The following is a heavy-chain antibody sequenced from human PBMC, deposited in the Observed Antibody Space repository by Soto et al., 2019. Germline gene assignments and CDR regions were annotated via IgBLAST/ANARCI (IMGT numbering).Heavy chain of an antibody. D-gene: IGHD3-3*01. CDR3: ARSPYYDFWSGYYRGENYYYGMDV. J-gene: IGHJ6*02. CDR1: GYTFTGYY. Sequence: GASVKVSCKASGYTFTGYYMHWVRQATGQGLEWMGWINPNSGGTNYAQKFQGWVTMTRDTSISTAYMELSRLRSDDTAVYYCARSPYYDFWSGYYRGENYYYGMDVWGQGTTVTVSS. CDR2: INPNSGGT. V-gene: IGHV1-2*04.